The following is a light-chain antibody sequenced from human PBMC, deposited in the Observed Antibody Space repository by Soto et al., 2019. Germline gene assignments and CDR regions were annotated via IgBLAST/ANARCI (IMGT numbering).Light chain of an antibody. CDR1: QSISSW. Sequence: DIQMTQSPSTLSASVGDRVTITCRASQSISSWLAWYQQKPGKAPKLLIYKASSLESGVPSRFSGSGSGTEFTLTISSLQPDEFATYYCQQYNSYWMYTFGQGTKLEIK. J-gene: IGKJ2*01. V-gene: IGKV1-5*03. CDR2: KAS. CDR3: QQYNSYWMYT.